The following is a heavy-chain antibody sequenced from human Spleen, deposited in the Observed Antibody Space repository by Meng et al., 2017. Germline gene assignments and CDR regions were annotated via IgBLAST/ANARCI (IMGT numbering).Heavy chain of an antibody. J-gene: IGHJ4*02. CDR1: GGPISSSSYY. CDR2: IYYSGST. CDR3: ARETYYYGSGSYPPYYFDY. V-gene: IGHV4-39*07. Sequence: SETLSPTCTVLGGPISSSSYYWGWIRQPPGKGLEWIGSIYYSGSTYYNPSLKSRVTISVDTSKNQFSLKLSSVTAADTAVYYCARETYYYGSGSYPPYYFDYWGQGTLVTVSS. D-gene: IGHD3-10*01.